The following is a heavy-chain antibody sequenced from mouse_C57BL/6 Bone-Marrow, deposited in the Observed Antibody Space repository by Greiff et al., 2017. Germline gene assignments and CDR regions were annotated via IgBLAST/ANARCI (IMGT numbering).Heavy chain of an antibody. CDR1: GYTFTDYE. CDR3: TGRGAYGNVSWFAY. CDR2: IDPETGGT. Sequence: QVQLQQSGAELVRPGASVTLSCKASGYTFTDYEMHWVKQTPVHGLEWIGAIDPETGGTAYNQKFKGKALLTADKSSSTAYMELRSLTSEDSAVYYCTGRGAYGNVSWFAYWGQGTLVTVSA. D-gene: IGHD2-1*01. V-gene: IGHV1-15*01. J-gene: IGHJ3*01.